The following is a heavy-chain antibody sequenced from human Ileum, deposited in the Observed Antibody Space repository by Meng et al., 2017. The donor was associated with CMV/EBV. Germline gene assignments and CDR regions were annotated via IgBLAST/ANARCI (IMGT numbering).Heavy chain of an antibody. V-gene: IGHV6-1*01. J-gene: IGHJ4*02. CDR2: TAYRSKWDY. CDR3: AREYELLRFDH. Sequence: QFQLQHSVPGLVKPSQYLSRTCAIAGDSISTNNVAWNWIRQSPLRGLEWLGRTAYRSKWDYEYSVSVESRITISPDTSKNQFSLHLRSVTPEDTAIYHCAREYELLRFDHWGQGTLVTVSS. D-gene: IGHD6-6*01. CDR1: GDSISTNNVA.